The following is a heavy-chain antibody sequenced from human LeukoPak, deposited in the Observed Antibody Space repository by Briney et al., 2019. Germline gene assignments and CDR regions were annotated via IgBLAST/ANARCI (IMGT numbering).Heavy chain of an antibody. V-gene: IGHV3-9*01. J-gene: IGHJ4*02. Sequence: GGSLRLSCAASGFTFDDYAMHWVRQAPGKGLEWVSGISWNSGSIGYADSVKGRFTISRDNAKNSLYLQMNSLRAEDTALYYCAKDMNGYPSAPADYWGQGTLSPSPQ. CDR2: ISWNSGSI. CDR1: GFTFDDYA. CDR3: AKDMNGYPSAPADY. D-gene: IGHD5-24*01.